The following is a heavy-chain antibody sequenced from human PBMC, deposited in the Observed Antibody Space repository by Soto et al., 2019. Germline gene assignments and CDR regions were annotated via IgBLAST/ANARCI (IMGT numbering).Heavy chain of an antibody. J-gene: IGHJ5*02. V-gene: IGHV1-8*01. CDR2: MNPNSGNT. D-gene: IGHD5-12*01. CDR1: GYTFTSYD. Sequence: QVQLVQSGAEVKKPGASVKVSCKASGYTFTSYDINWVRQATGQGLEWMGWMNPNSGNTGYAQKFQGRVTMTRNTSISTAYMELSSLRSEDTAVDYCARERYSAYVCAPWGQGTPVTVSS. CDR3: ARERYSAYVCAP.